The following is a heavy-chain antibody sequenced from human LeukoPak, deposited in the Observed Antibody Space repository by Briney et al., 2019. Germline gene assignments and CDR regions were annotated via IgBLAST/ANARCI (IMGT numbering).Heavy chain of an antibody. CDR2: ISGGGGST. CDR1: GFTFTTYV. Sequence: PGGSLRLSCAASGFTFTTYVMNWVRQAPGKGLEWVSAISGGGGSTWYADSVKGRFTVSRDNSENTLFLQMSSLRAEDTAVYYCAKDRDWGQGTLVTVSS. J-gene: IGHJ4*02. CDR3: AKDRD. V-gene: IGHV3-23*01.